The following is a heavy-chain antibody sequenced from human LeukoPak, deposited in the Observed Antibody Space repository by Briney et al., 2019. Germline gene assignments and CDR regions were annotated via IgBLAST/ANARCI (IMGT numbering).Heavy chain of an antibody. V-gene: IGHV4-59*08. CDR1: GGSISSYY. Sequence: SGTLSLTCTVSGGSISSYYWSWIRQPPGKGLEWIGYIYYSGSTNYNPSLKSRVTISVDTSKNQFSLKLSSVTAADTAVYYCARHRSGGVFDIWGQGTMVTVSS. CDR2: IYYSGST. CDR3: ARHRSGGVFDI. J-gene: IGHJ3*02. D-gene: IGHD2-15*01.